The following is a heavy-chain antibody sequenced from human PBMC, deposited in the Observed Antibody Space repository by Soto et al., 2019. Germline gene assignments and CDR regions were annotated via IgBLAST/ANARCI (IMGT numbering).Heavy chain of an antibody. J-gene: IGHJ4*02. V-gene: IGHV3-9*01. D-gene: IGHD3-10*01. CDR1: GFRFEQYV. CDR3: LKDAPNGSIND. CDR2: VSPTGDTV. Sequence: VQVVASGGDLVQPGGSLRLSCAVSGFRFEQYVMHWVRQAPGQGLECVSTVSPTGDTVAYADSVEGRFTVSRDNAKNSLYLQMNSLKGDDTAFYYCLKDAPNGSINDWGQGTLVTVSS.